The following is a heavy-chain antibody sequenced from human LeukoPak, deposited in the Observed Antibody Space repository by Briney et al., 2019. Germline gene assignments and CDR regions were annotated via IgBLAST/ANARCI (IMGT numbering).Heavy chain of an antibody. J-gene: IGHJ4*02. V-gene: IGHV3-23*01. CDR3: AKGLAVATSYLDC. Sequence: PGGSLRLSCAASGFIFSSYPISWVRQAPGKGLEWVSTISAGGGSTYYADSVKGRFTFSTDNSKNTLYLQMNSLKAEDTAVYYCAKGLAVATSYLDCWGQGTLVTVSS. CDR1: GFIFSSYP. CDR2: ISAGGGST. D-gene: IGHD6-19*01.